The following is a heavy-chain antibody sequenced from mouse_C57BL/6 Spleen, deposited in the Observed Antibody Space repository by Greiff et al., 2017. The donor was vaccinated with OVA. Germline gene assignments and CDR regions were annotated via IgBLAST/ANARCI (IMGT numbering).Heavy chain of an antibody. Sequence: QVQLKQPGAELVMPGASVKLSCKASGYTFTSYWMHWVKQRPGQGLEWIGEIDPSDSYTNYNQKFKGKSTLTVDKSSSTAYMQLSSLTSEDSAVYYCARLGALDYWGQGTTLTVSS. CDR3: ARLGALDY. J-gene: IGHJ2*01. V-gene: IGHV1-69*01. CDR2: IDPSDSYT. CDR1: GYTFTSYW.